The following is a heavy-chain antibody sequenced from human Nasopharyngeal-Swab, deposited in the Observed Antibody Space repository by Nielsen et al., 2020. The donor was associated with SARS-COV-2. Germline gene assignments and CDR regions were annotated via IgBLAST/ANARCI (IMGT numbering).Heavy chain of an antibody. J-gene: IGHJ2*01. Sequence: SETLSLTCTVSGGSISSSSYYWGWIRQPPGKGLEWIGSIYHSGSTYYNPSLKSRVTISVDTSKSQFSLKLSSVTAADTAVYYCARIAAPPWYFDLWGRGTLVTVSS. V-gene: IGHV4-39*07. D-gene: IGHD6-6*01. CDR2: IYHSGST. CDR1: GGSISSSSYY. CDR3: ARIAAPPWYFDL.